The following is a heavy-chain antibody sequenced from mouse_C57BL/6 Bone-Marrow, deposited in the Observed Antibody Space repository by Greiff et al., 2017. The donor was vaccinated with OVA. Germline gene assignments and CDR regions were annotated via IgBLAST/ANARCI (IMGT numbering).Heavy chain of an antibody. CDR2: IYPGGGYT. CDR3: ARGTAQVMDY. D-gene: IGHD3-2*02. J-gene: IGHJ4*01. V-gene: IGHV1-63*01. Sequence: VKLVESGAELVRPGTSVKMSCKASGYTFTNYWIGWAKQRPGHGLEWIGDIYPGGGYTNYNEKFKGKATLTADKSSSTAYMQFSSLTSEDSAIYYCARGTAQVMDYWGQGTSVTVSS. CDR1: GYTFTNYW.